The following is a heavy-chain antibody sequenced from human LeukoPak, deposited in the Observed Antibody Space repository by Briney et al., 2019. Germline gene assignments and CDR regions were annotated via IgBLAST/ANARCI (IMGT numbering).Heavy chain of an antibody. CDR1: GGTFSSYA. CDR2: IIPIFGTA. CDR3: ARGTTYYYDSSGYYSR. J-gene: IGHJ4*02. Sequence: GASVNVSCTASGGTFSSYAISWVRQAPGQGLEWMGGIIPIFGTANYAQKFQGRVTITADESTSTAYMELSSLRSEDTAVYYCARGTTYYYDSSGYYSRWGQGTLVTVSS. V-gene: IGHV1-69*13. D-gene: IGHD3-22*01.